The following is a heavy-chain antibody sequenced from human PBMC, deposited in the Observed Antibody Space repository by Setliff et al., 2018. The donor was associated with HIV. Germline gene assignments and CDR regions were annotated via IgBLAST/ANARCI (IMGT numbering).Heavy chain of an antibody. D-gene: IGHD3-10*01. Sequence: GGSLRLSCAASGFMFNYNYISWVRQAPGKGLEWVANINQEENKENYVDSVKGRFTISRDNAKSSLYLQMSSLRAEDTAVYYCAVLWPFDYWGLGTLVTVSS. CDR3: AVLWPFDY. CDR1: GFMFNYNY. CDR2: INQEENKE. J-gene: IGHJ4*02. V-gene: IGHV3-7*03.